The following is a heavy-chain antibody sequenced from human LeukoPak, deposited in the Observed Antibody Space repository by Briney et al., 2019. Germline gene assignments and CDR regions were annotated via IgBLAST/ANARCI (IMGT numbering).Heavy chain of an antibody. J-gene: IGHJ4*02. CDR3: ARHGYYYDSSGYYSYFDY. V-gene: IGHV4-38-2*01. D-gene: IGHD3-22*01. CDR2: IYHSGST. CDR1: GYPISSGYY. Sequence: SETLSLTCAVSGYPISSGYYWGWIRQPPGKGLEWIGSIYHSGSTYYNPSLKSRVTISVDTSKNQFSLKLSSVTAADTAVYYCARHGYYYDSSGYYSYFDYWGQGTLVTVSS.